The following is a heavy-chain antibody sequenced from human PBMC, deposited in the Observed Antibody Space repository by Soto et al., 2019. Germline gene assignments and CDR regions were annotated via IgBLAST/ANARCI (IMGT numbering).Heavy chain of an antibody. V-gene: IGHV4-59*08. CDR2: IYYSGSI. Sequence: QVQLQESGPGLVKPSETLSLTCTVSGGSISTYYWNWIRQPPGKGLEWIGYIYYSGSINYNPSLKSRVTIXVXXSKNQFSLKLSSVTAADTAVYYCARQTWYGGALNYWGQGTLVTVSS. J-gene: IGHJ4*02. CDR3: ARQTWYGGALNY. CDR1: GGSISTYY. D-gene: IGHD4-17*01.